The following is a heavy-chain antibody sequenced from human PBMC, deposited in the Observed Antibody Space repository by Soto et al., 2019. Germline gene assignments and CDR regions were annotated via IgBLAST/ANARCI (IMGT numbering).Heavy chain of an antibody. D-gene: IGHD3-3*01. V-gene: IGHV1-18*01. CDR3: ARDHATEGYYDFWSGYPYLHY. Sequence: GGSVKVSCKASGYTFTSYGISWVRQAPGQGLEWMGWISAYNGNTNYAQKLQGRVTMTTDTSTSTAYMELRSLRSDDTAEYYCARDHATEGYYDFWSGYPYLHYWGQGTLVTVSS. CDR1: GYTFTSYG. CDR2: ISAYNGNT. J-gene: IGHJ4*02.